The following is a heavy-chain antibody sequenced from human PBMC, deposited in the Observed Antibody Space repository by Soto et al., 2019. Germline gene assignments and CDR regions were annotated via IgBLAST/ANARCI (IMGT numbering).Heavy chain of an antibody. Sequence: QVQLQQWGAGLLKPSETLSLTCAVYGGSFSGYYWSWIRQPPGKGLEWIGEINHSGSTNYNPSLKSRVTISVDTSKNQFSLKLSSVTAADTAVYYCARVGTGSYYWYFDLWGRGTLATVSS. D-gene: IGHD1-1*01. J-gene: IGHJ2*01. CDR2: INHSGST. V-gene: IGHV4-34*01. CDR3: ARVGTGSYYWYFDL. CDR1: GGSFSGYY.